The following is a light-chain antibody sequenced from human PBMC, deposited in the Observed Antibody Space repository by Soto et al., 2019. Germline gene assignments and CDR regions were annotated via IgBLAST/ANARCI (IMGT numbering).Light chain of an antibody. J-gene: IGLJ3*02. CDR3: QAYDHSLGVSVL. V-gene: IGLV1-47*01. CDR2: SND. Sequence: QAVVTQSPSASGTPGQRVIISCSGTSSNIGTNYVYWYQQLPGTAPKVLIYSNDKRPSGVPNRFSGSKSGTSASLAITGLQAEDEADYYCQAYDHSLGVSVLFGGGTKLTVL. CDR1: SSNIGTNY.